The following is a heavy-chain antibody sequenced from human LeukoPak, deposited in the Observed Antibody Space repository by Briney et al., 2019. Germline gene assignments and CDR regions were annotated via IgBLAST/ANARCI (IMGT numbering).Heavy chain of an antibody. CDR1: GYSYTSYW. CDR2: IYPGDSDT. J-gene: IGHJ3*02. D-gene: IGHD6-13*01. CDR3: ARRGGSSWFVDLAVHAFDI. Sequence: GESLKISCKGSGYSYTSYWIGWVRQMPGKGLEWMGIIYPGDSDTRHSPSFQGQVTISADKSISTAYLQWSSLKASDTAMYYCARRGGSSWFVDLAVHAFDIWGQGTMVTVSS. V-gene: IGHV5-51*01.